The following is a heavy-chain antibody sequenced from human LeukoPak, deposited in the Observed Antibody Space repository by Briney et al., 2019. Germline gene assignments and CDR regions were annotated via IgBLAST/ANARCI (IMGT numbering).Heavy chain of an antibody. J-gene: IGHJ5*02. V-gene: IGHV1-18*01. CDR1: GYTFTSYG. Sequence: ASVKVSCKASGYTFTSYGISWVRQAPGQGLEWMGWISAYNGNTNYAQKPQGRVTMTTDTSTSTAYMELRSLRSDDTAVYYCARDVLAEHWFDPWGQGTLVTVSS. D-gene: IGHD3-3*02. CDR2: ISAYNGNT. CDR3: ARDVLAEHWFDP.